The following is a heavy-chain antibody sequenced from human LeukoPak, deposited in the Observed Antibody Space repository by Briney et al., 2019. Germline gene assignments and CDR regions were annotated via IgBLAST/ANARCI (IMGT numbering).Heavy chain of an antibody. CDR1: GFTVNSNY. CDR2: IYSGGST. D-gene: IGHD6-6*01. J-gene: IGHJ5*02. Sequence: GGSLRLSCAASGFTVNSNYMSWVRQAPGKGLEWVSVIYSGGSTYYADSVKGRFTISRDNSKNTLYLQMNSLRAEDTAVYYCARVHRVIAARPGWFDPWGQGTLVTVSS. CDR3: ARVHRVIAARPGWFDP. V-gene: IGHV3-53*01.